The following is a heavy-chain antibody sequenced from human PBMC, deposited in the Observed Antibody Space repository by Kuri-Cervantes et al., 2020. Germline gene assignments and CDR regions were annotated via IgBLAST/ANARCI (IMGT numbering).Heavy chain of an antibody. J-gene: IGHJ4*02. CDR2: IYHGGSS. V-gene: IGHV4-39*01. Sequence: SETLSLTCTVSGDSITSDTYYWAWIRQPPGKGLEWIGSIYHGGSSYYNPSLKSRVTISVDTSKNQFSLKMTSVTAADTAVYFCARRVPGSSADYWGRGTLVTVSS. CDR1: GDSITSDTYY. CDR3: ARRVPGSSADY. D-gene: IGHD3-3*01.